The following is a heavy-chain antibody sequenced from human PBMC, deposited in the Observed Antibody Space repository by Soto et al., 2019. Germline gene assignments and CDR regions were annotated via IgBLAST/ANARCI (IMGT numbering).Heavy chain of an antibody. V-gene: IGHV5-51*01. J-gene: IGHJ5*01. D-gene: IGHD3-3*01. CDR1: GYNFNNYW. CDR2: IYPDDSDT. CDR3: ARQPIDFWTAYLGRGIFDS. Sequence: PGESLKISCKGSGYNFNNYWIGWVRQMPGKGLEWMGIIYPDDSDTRYSPSFQGHVTISADKSISTAYLQWSSLKASDTAMYYCARQPIDFWTAYLGRGIFDSGGPGTLVNVFS.